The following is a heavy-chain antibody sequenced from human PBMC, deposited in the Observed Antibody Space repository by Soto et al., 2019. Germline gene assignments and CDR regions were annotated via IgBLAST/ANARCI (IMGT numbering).Heavy chain of an antibody. V-gene: IGHV3-48*02. D-gene: IGHD6-19*01. CDR1: GFTFSSYS. CDR2: ISSSSSTI. J-gene: IGHJ4*02. CDR3: ARDFSGYGSSGWYPGFDY. Sequence: EVQLVESGGGLVQPGGSLRLSCAASGFTFSSYSMNWVRQAPGKGLEWVSYISSSSSTIYYADSVKGRFTISRDNAKNSLYLQMNRLRDEETAVYYCARDFSGYGSSGWYPGFDYWGQGTLVTVSS.